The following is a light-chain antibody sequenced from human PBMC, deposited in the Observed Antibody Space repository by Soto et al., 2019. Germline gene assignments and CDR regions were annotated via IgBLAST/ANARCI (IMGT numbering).Light chain of an antibody. CDR1: SSNIGAGYH. CDR3: QSYDSSLSGWV. Sequence: QAVLTQPPSVSGAPGQRVTISCTGSSSNIGAGYHVHWYKQLPGTAPKLLIYGNTNRPSGVPDRFSGSKSGTSASLAITGLQAEDETEYYCQSYDSSLSGWVFGGGTKLTVL. CDR2: GNT. V-gene: IGLV1-40*01. J-gene: IGLJ3*02.